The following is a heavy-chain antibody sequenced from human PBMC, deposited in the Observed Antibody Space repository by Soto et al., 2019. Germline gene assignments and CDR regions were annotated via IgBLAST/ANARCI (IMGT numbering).Heavy chain of an antibody. CDR3: ARIRGGQQLVLGDWFDP. J-gene: IGHJ5*02. CDR1: GYTFTSYG. V-gene: IGHV1-18*01. CDR2: ISAYNGNT. D-gene: IGHD6-13*01. Sequence: ASVKVSCKASGYTFTSYGISWVRQAPGQGLEWMGWISAYNGNTNYAQKLQGRVTMTTDTSTSTAYMELRSLRSDDTAVYYCARIRGGQQLVLGDWFDPWGPGTLVTVSS.